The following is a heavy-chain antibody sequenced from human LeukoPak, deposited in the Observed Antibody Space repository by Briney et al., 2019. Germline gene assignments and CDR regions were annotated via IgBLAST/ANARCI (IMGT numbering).Heavy chain of an antibody. V-gene: IGHV1-18*01. CDR2: FNPENGNT. J-gene: IGHJ4*02. Sequence: VASVKVSCKASGYSFVGYGITWVRQAPGQGLEWMGWFNPENGNTNYAQKVQGRVTLTTDTSTSTAYMELRSLRSDDTAVYYCARASYFGESPGYWGQGTLVTVSS. CDR1: GYSFVGYG. D-gene: IGHD3-10*01. CDR3: ARASYFGESPGY.